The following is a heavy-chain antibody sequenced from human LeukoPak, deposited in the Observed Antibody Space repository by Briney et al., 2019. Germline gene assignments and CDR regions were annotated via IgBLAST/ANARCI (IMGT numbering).Heavy chain of an antibody. J-gene: IGHJ4*02. CDR2: INPSGETT. CDR3: ARVSEGGGSFNAFDY. CDR1: GYTFTTYY. V-gene: IGHV1-46*01. Sequence: GASVKVSCKASGYTFTTYYIHWVRQAPGQGLEWMGIINPSGETTSYAQKFQGRVTMTRDMSTSTAYLELSRLRSEDTAVYYCARVSEGGGSFNAFDYWGQGTLVTVSS. D-gene: IGHD2-15*01.